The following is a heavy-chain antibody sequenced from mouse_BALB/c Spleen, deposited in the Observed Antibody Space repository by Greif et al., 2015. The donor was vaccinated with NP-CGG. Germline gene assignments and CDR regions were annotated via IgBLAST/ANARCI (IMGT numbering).Heavy chain of an antibody. CDR3: ARFHDYFDY. J-gene: IGHJ2*01. CDR1: GYSITSDYA. Sequence: DVQLQESGPGLVKPSQSLSLTCTVTGYSITSDYAWNWIRQFPGNKLEWMGYISYSGSTSYNPSLKSRISITRDTSKNQFFLQLNSVTTEDTATYYCARFHDYFDYWGQGTTLTVSS. CDR2: ISYSGST. V-gene: IGHV3-2*02.